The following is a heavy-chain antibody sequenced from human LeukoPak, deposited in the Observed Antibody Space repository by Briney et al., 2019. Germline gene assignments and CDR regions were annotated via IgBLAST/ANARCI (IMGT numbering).Heavy chain of an antibody. J-gene: IGHJ6*02. D-gene: IGHD6-13*01. CDR2: ISYDGSNK. V-gene: IGHV3-30*03. Sequence: GGSLRLSCAASGFTFSSYGMHWVRQAPGKGLEWVAVISYDGSNKYYADSVKGRFTISRDNSKNTLYLQMNSLRAEDTAVYYCAREEAYSSSWYYPKTYYYYGMDVWGQGTTVTVSS. CDR3: AREEAYSSSWYYPKTYYYYGMDV. CDR1: GFTFSSYG.